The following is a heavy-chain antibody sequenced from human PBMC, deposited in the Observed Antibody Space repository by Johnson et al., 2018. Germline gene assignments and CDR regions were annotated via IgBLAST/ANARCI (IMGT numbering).Heavy chain of an antibody. V-gene: IGHV4-34*01. CDR3: ARGWYPRGY. CDR1: GGSFSDYY. J-gene: IGHJ1*01. Sequence: QVQLQQWGAGLLKPSETLSLICAVSGGSFSDYYWSWIRQSPGKGLEWLGEIDHSGSTNHNPSLKSRVTISVDTSKNQCSLKLTSVTAADTAVYYCARGWYPRGYWGQGTLVTVSS. CDR2: IDHSGST. D-gene: IGHD6-13*01.